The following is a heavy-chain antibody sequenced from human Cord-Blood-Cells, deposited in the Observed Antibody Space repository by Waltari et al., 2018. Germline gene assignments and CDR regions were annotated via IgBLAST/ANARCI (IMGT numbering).Heavy chain of an antibody. CDR3: AREDGYNEGVDY. CDR1: GFTFSSYS. CDR2: ISSSSSYI. D-gene: IGHD5-12*01. V-gene: IGHV3-21*01. Sequence: EVQLVESGGGLVKPGGSLRLSCAASGFTFSSYSMNWVRQAPGKGLGWVSSISSSSSYIYYAESVKGRFTSSRDNAKNSLYLQMNSLRAEDTAVYYCAREDGYNEGVDYWGQGTLVTVSS. J-gene: IGHJ4*02.